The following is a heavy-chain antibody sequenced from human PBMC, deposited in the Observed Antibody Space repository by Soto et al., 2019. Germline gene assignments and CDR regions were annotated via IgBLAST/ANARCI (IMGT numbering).Heavy chain of an antibody. CDR3: ARESAALNWFDP. CDR2: ISSSSSTI. J-gene: IGHJ5*02. Sequence: GRSLRLSCAASGFTFSSFSMNWVRQAPGKGLEWVSYISSSSSTIYYADSVKGRFTISRDNAKNSLYLQMNSLRDEDTAVYYCARESAALNWFDPWGQGTLVTVSS. CDR1: GFTFSSFS. V-gene: IGHV3-48*02. D-gene: IGHD2-2*01.